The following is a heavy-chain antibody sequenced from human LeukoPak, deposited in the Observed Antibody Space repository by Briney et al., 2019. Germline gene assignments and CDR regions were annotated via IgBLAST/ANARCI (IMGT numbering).Heavy chain of an antibody. CDR3: ARDAAGLVGGTYYFDY. CDR1: GFTFSSYA. J-gene: IGHJ4*02. CDR2: ISYDGSNK. V-gene: IGHV3-30-3*01. Sequence: GGSLRLSCAASGFTFSSYAMHWVRQAPGKGLEWVAVISYDGSNKYYADSVKGRFTISRDNSKNTLYLQMNSLRAEDTAVYYCARDAAGLVGGTYYFDYWGQGTLVTVSS. D-gene: IGHD1-26*01.